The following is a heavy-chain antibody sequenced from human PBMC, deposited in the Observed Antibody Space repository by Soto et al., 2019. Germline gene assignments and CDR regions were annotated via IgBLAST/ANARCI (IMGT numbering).Heavy chain of an antibody. D-gene: IGHD6-13*01. CDR2: ISYDGTNK. J-gene: IGHJ6*02. Sequence: GGSLRLSCAASGFTFSSYGMHWVRQAPGKGLEWVAAISYDGTNKNYADSVKGRFTISRDNSKNTLYLQMNSLRAEDTAVYYCATAAPRIAAAGLYYYYGMDVWGQGTTVTVSS. V-gene: IGHV3-30*03. CDR3: ATAAPRIAAAGLYYYYGMDV. CDR1: GFTFSSYG.